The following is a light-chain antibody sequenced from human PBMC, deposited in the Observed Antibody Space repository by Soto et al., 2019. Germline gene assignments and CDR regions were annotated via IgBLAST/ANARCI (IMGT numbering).Light chain of an antibody. CDR2: GAS. J-gene: IGKJ5*01. CDR3: QQYGSSLLT. Sequence: EIVLTQSPVTLSLSPGERATLSCRASQSVSNNYLAWYQQKPGQAPRLLIYGASNRATGIPDRFSGSGSGTDFTLTISRLEPEDFAVYYCQQYGSSLLTFGQGTRLEIK. V-gene: IGKV3-20*01. CDR1: QSVSNNY.